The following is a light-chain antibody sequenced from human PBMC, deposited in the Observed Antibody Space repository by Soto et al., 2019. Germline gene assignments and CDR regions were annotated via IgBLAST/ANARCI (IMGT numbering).Light chain of an antibody. CDR2: DAS. J-gene: IGKJ4*01. CDR3: QHYDHLPPLS. Sequence: DIRLTQSPSSLSASVGDRVTITCQASQDIRNYLNWYQQKPGRAPNLLIYDASNLKTGVPSRFSGSGSGPDFTFTISSLQPEDIATDYCQHYDHLPPLSFGEGTKVEIK. CDR1: QDIRNY. V-gene: IGKV1-33*01.